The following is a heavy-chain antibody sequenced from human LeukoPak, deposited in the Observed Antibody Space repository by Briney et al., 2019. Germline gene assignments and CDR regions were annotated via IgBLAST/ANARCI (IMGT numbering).Heavy chain of an antibody. CDR2: IYSGGST. V-gene: IGHV3-53*01. CDR1: GFTFSSYA. CDR3: ASSGSVRYGYSFDY. Sequence: GGSLRLSCAASGFTFSSYAMSWVRQAPGKGLEWVSVIYSGGSTYYADSVKGRFTISRDNSKNTLYLQMNSLRAEDTAVYYCASSGSVRYGYSFDYWGQGTLVTVSS. D-gene: IGHD4-17*01. J-gene: IGHJ4*02.